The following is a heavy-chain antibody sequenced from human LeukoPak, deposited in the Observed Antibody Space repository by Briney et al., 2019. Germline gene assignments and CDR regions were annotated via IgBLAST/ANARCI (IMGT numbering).Heavy chain of an antibody. CDR3: AFGDYYGSGSYMLGPFDY. J-gene: IGHJ4*02. CDR1: GFTFSSYA. CDR2: ISWNSGSI. D-gene: IGHD3-10*01. V-gene: IGHV3-9*01. Sequence: PGGSLRLSCAASGFTFSSYAMHWVRQAPGKGLEWVSGISWNSGSIGYADSVKGRFTISRDNAKNSLYLQMNSLRAEDTALYYCAFGDYYGSGSYMLGPFDYWGQGTLVTVSS.